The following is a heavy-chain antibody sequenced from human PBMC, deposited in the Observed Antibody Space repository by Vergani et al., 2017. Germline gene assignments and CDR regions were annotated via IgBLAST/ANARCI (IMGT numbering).Heavy chain of an antibody. CDR2: ISGSGGST. CDR3: ARDVHPERRNWYFDL. CDR1: GFTFSSYA. V-gene: IGHV3-23*04. J-gene: IGHJ2*01. Sequence: EVQLVESGGGLVKPGGSLRLSCAASGFTFSSYAMSWVRQAPGKGLEWVSAISGSGGSTYYADSVKGRFTISRDNSKNTLYLQMNSLRAEDTAVYYCARDVHPERRNWYFDLWGRGTLVTVSS. D-gene: IGHD1-1*01.